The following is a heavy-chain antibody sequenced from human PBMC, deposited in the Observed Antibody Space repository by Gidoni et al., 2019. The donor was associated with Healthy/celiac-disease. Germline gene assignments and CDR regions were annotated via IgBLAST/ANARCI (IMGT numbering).Heavy chain of an antibody. CDR1: GGSISSSSYY. Sequence: QLQLQESGPGLVKPSETLSLTCTVSGGSISSSSYYWGSIRQPPGKGLEWIGSIYYSGSTYYNPSLKSRVTISVDTSKNQFSLKLSSVTAADTAVYYCASQGTYGSGSYSFYYYYGMDVWGQGTTVTVSS. V-gene: IGHV4-39*01. D-gene: IGHD3-10*01. CDR3: ASQGTYGSGSYSFYYYYGMDV. J-gene: IGHJ6*02. CDR2: IYYSGST.